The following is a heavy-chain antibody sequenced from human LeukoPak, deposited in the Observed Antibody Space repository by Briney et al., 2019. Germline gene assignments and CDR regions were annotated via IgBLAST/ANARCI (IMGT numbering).Heavy chain of an antibody. V-gene: IGHV3-23*01. CDR1: GLTFSSYA. Sequence: GGSLRLSCAASGLTFSSYAMSWVRQAPGEGLEWVSAISGSGGSTYYADYVKGRFTISRDNSKNTLYLQMNSLRAEDTAVYYCAKGIVGATRKINFFDYWGQGTLVTVSS. CDR3: AKGIVGATRKINFFDY. J-gene: IGHJ4*02. D-gene: IGHD1-26*01. CDR2: ISGSGGST.